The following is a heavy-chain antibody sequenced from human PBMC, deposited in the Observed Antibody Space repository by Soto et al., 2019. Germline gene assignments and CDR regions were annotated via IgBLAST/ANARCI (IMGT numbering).Heavy chain of an antibody. J-gene: IGHJ4*02. V-gene: IGHV4-34*01. CDR2: INHSGST. CDR3: ARISSSWYVDY. Sequence: SETLSLTCAVYGGSFSGYYWSWIRQPPGKGLEWIGEINHSGSTNYNPSLKSRVTISVDTSKNQFSLKLSSVTAADTAVYYCARISSSWYVDYWGQGTLVTVSS. D-gene: IGHD6-13*01. CDR1: GGSFSGYY.